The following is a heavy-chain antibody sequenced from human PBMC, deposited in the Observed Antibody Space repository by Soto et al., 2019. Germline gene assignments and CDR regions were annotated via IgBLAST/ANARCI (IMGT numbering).Heavy chain of an antibody. Sequence: GGSLRLSCAASGFTFSSYSMNWVRQAPGKGLEWVSSISSSSSYIYFADSMKGRFTISRDNAKNSLYLQMNSLRAEDTAVYYCARDDRPARYSSGWIDYWGQGTLVTVSS. V-gene: IGHV3-21*01. CDR1: GFTFSSYS. J-gene: IGHJ4*02. D-gene: IGHD6-19*01. CDR3: ARDDRPARYSSGWIDY. CDR2: ISSSSSYI.